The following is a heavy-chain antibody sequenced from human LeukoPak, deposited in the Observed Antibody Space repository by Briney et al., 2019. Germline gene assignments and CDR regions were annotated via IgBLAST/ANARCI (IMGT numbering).Heavy chain of an antibody. CDR2: IIPIFGTA. J-gene: IGHJ4*02. CDR1: GGTFSSYA. V-gene: IGHV1-69*06. CDR3: ARVTYYYDSSGYTDY. D-gene: IGHD3-22*01. Sequence: GASVKVSCKASGGTFSSYAISWVRQAPGQGLEWMGGIIPIFGTANYAQKFQGRVTITADKSTSTAYMELSSLRSEDTTVYYCARVTYYYDSSGYTDYWGQGTLVTVSS.